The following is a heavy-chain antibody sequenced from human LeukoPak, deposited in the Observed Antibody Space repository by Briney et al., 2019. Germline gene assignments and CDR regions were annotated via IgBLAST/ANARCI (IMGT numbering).Heavy chain of an antibody. CDR2: ISSSGSTI. V-gene: IGHV3-48*03. J-gene: IGHJ3*02. CDR3: ARDGVLRYFDWLSPPSAFDI. D-gene: IGHD3-9*01. CDR1: GFTFSSYE. Sequence: PGGSLRLSCAASGFTFSSYEMNWVRQAPGKGLEWVSYISSSGSTIYYADSVKGRFTISRDNAKNSLYLPMSSLRAEDTAVYYCARDGVLRYFDWLSPPSAFDIWGQGTMVTVSS.